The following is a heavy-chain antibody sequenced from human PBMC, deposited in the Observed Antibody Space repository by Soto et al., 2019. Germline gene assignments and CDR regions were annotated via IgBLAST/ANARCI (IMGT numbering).Heavy chain of an antibody. CDR1: GGSFSGYY. D-gene: IGHD2-2*02. V-gene: IGHV4-34*01. CDR2: INHSGST. J-gene: IGHJ4*02. CDR3: ARGRPEGLIVVVPAAIIGSDLDY. Sequence: SETLSLTCAVYGGSFSGYYWSWIRQPPGKGLEWIGEINHSGSTNYNPSLKSRVTISVDTSKNQFSLKLSSVTAADTAVYYCARGRPEGLIVVVPAAIIGSDLDYWGQGTLVTVSS.